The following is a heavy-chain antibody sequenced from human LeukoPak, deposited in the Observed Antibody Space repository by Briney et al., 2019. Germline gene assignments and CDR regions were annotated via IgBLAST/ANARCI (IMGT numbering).Heavy chain of an antibody. V-gene: IGHV1-46*01. CDR2: INPSGGST. Sequence: ASVKVSCKASGYTFTSYYMHWVRQAPGQGLEWMGIINPSGGSTSYAQKFQGRVTMNRDMSTRTVYMELSSLRSEDTAVYYCARDHSSGWYLYYYYYMDVWGKGTTVTVSS. J-gene: IGHJ6*03. CDR1: GYTFTSYY. CDR3: ARDHSSGWYLYYYYYMDV. D-gene: IGHD6-19*01.